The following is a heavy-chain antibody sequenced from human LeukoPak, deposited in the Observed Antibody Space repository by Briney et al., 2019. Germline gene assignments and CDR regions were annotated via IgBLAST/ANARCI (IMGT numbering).Heavy chain of an antibody. V-gene: IGHV1-2*06. CDR3: AREETSGGFDY. Sequence: ASVKVSCKASGYTFTGYYMHCVGQAPGQGLEWMGRINPNSGGTNYAQKFQGRVTMTRDTSISTAYMELSRLRSDDTAVYYCAREETSGGFDYWGQGTLVTVSS. J-gene: IGHJ4*02. D-gene: IGHD3-10*01. CDR1: GYTFTGYY. CDR2: INPNSGGT.